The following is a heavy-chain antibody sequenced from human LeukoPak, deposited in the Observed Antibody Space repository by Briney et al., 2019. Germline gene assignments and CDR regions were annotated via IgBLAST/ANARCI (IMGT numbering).Heavy chain of an antibody. CDR1: GGSFSGYY. Sequence: SETLSLTCAVYGGSFSGYYWSWIRQPPGKGLEWIGEINHSGSTNYNPSLKSRVTMSVDTSKNQFSLKLSSVTAADTAVYYCARGRRGYYYYMDVWGKGTTVTVSS. CDR3: ARGRRGYYYYMDV. CDR2: INHSGST. V-gene: IGHV4-34*01. D-gene: IGHD3-10*01. J-gene: IGHJ6*03.